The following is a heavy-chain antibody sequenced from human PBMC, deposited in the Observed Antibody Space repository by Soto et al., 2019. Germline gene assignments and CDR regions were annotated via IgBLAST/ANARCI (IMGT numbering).Heavy chain of an antibody. J-gene: IGHJ4*02. Sequence: ASGKGSCKASGYSFTGHDLHWVRQAPGQGLEWMGWIKANGGATKYARKFQGRVTMTRDTSTTTAYLELNSLRSDDTAVYFCARVGSYSDGSSYPYWGQGPLVPVSP. CDR3: ARVGSYSDGSSYPY. CDR1: GYSFTGHD. CDR2: IKANGGAT. D-gene: IGHD6-6*01. V-gene: IGHV1-2*02.